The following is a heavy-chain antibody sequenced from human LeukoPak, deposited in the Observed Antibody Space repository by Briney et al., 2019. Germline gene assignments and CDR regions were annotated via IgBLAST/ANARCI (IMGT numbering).Heavy chain of an antibody. D-gene: IGHD5-18*01. CDR2: IIPIFGTA. CDR1: GGTFSSYA. J-gene: IGHJ4*02. V-gene: IGHV1-69*13. Sequence: SVNVSCKASGGTFSSYAISWVRQAPGQGLEWMGGIIPIFGTANYAQKFQGRVTITADESTSTAYMELSSLRSEDTAVYYCARGRGYSYGLIDYWGQGTLVTVSS. CDR3: ARGRGYSYGLIDY.